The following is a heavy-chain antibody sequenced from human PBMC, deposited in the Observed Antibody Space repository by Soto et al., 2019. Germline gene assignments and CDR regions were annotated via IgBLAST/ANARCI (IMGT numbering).Heavy chain of an antibody. D-gene: IGHD3-22*01. V-gene: IGHV4-30-2*01. J-gene: IGHJ3*02. CDR3: ARELLFYDSDGFSWDDAFDI. CDR2: IYQSGST. Sequence: SETLSLTCTVSGGSVSSGTYYWSWIRQPPGKGLEWIGFIYQSGSTYYNPSLKSRVTMSLDRPKNQFSLKLSSVTAADTAVYYCARELLFYDSDGFSWDDAFDIWGQGTMVTVSS. CDR1: GGSVSSGTYY.